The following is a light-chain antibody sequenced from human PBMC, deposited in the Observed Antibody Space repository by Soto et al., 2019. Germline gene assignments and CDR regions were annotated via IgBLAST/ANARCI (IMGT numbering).Light chain of an antibody. J-gene: IGLJ2*01. Sequence: QSALTQPASVSGSPEQSITISCTGTSNDVGRYNLVSWYQQHPGKAPKVMIYEATKRPSGVPDRFSGSKSGTSASLAISGLQSEDEADYFCAAWDDSLNGVVFGGGTQLTVL. CDR1: SNDVGRYNL. V-gene: IGLV2-14*02. CDR2: EAT. CDR3: AAWDDSLNGVV.